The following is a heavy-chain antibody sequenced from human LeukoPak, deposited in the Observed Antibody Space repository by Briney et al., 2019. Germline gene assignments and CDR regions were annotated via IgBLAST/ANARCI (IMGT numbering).Heavy chain of an antibody. V-gene: IGHV1-18*01. CDR3: ATEFYDSSDSSRHYYYGMDV. CDR1: GYTFSSYG. Sequence: ASVEVSCKASGYTFSSYGISWVRQAPGQGLEWMGRISPYNGNTDYAQNVQGRLTMTTDTSTSTAYMELRSLRSDDTAVYFCATEFYDSSDSSRHYYYGMDVWGQGTTVSVSS. J-gene: IGHJ6*02. D-gene: IGHD3-22*01. CDR2: ISPYNGNT.